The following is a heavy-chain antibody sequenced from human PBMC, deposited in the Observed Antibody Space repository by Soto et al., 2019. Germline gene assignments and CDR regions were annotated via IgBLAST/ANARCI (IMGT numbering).Heavy chain of an antibody. CDR1: GFTFSSYE. Sequence: PGGSLRLSCAASGFTFSSYEMNWVRQAPGKGLEWVSYISSSGSTIYYADSVKGRFTISRDNAKNSLYLQMNSLRVEDTAVYYCARDGSNYYGSGSYPYWGQGTLVTVSS. J-gene: IGHJ4*02. D-gene: IGHD3-10*01. CDR3: ARDGSNYYGSGSYPY. CDR2: ISSSGSTI. V-gene: IGHV3-48*03.